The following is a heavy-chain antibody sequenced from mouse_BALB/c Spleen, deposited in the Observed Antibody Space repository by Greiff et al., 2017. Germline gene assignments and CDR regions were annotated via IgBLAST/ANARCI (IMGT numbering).Heavy chain of an antibody. Sequence: VQLQQSGPELVKPGASVKMSCKASGYTFTSYVMHWVKQKPGQGLEWIGYINPYNDGTKYNEKFKGKATLTSDKSSSTAYMELSSLTSEDSAVYYCATITTASGGYFDVWGAGTTVTVSS. V-gene: IGHV1-14*01. D-gene: IGHD1-2*01. CDR1: GYTFTSYV. CDR2: INPYNDGT. CDR3: ATITTASGGYFDV. J-gene: IGHJ1*01.